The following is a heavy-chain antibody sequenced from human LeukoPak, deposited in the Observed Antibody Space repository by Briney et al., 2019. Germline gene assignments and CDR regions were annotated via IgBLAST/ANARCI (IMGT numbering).Heavy chain of an antibody. J-gene: IGHJ3*02. V-gene: IGHV4-38-2*02. CDR1: GYSISSGYY. D-gene: IGHD1-26*01. CDR3: ARSTEGSLGAFDI. CDR2: IYHSGSA. Sequence: SETLSLTCTVSGYSISSGYYWGWIRQPPGKGLEWIGNIYHSGSAYYNPSLKSRVTISVDTSKNQFSLNLNSVTAADTAVYFCARSTEGSLGAFDIWAQGTMVTASS.